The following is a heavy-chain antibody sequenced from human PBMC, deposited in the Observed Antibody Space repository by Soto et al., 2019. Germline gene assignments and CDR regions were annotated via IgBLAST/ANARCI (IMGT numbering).Heavy chain of an antibody. CDR2: VYSSGTT. Sequence: SETLSLTCSVSGGSINSYWWSWIRQPAGKGLEWIGRVYSSGTTDYNPSLNSRATMSVETSKNQFSLKLSSVTAADTAVYYCARDIGSYAYGEGYWGQGXQVTVSS. V-gene: IGHV4-4*07. J-gene: IGHJ4*02. CDR1: GGSINSYW. D-gene: IGHD3-10*01. CDR3: ARDIGSYAYGEGY.